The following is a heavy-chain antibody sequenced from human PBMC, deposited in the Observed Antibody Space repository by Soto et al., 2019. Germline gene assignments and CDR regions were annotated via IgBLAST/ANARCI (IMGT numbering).Heavy chain of an antibody. J-gene: IGHJ5*02. D-gene: IGHD7-27*01. CDR2: IYPGDSDT. V-gene: IGHV5-51*01. Sequence: PGESLKISCKGSGYSFTSYWIGWVRQMPGKGLEWMGIIYPGDSDTRYSPSFQGQVTISADKSISTAYLQWSSLKASDTAMYYCARVRKEELGWNRFDPWGQGTLVTVSS. CDR1: GYSFTSYW. CDR3: ARVRKEELGWNRFDP.